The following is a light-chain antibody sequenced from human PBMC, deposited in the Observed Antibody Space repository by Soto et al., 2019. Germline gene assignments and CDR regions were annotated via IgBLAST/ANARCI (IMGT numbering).Light chain of an antibody. V-gene: IGLV1-47*01. CDR1: SSNIGSNY. CDR3: AAWDDSLSGAV. J-gene: IGLJ7*01. CDR2: RNN. Sequence: QSVLTQPPSASGTPGQRVTISCSGSSSNIGSNYVYWYQQLPGTAPKLLIYRNNQRPSGVPDRFSGSKSGTSASLAISGLRSEDEADYYCAAWDDSLSGAVFGGGTQPTVL.